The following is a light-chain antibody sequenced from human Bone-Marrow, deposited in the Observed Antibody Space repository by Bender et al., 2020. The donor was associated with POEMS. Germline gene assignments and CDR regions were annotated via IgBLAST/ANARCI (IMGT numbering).Light chain of an antibody. Sequence: QSALTQTASVSGSPGQSITISCTGGTSYNLVSWYQQHPGKAPKLMIYEGNRRASGVSNRFSASKSGTTASLSISGLQAEDEADSYCLSNVGTTPFVFGGGTKLTVL. V-gene: IGLV2-23*03. CDR3: LSNVGTTPFV. CDR1: TSYNL. J-gene: IGLJ2*01. CDR2: EGN.